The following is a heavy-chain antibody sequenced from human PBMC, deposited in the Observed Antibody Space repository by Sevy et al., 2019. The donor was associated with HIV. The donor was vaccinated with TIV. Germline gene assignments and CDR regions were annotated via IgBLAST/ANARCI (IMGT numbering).Heavy chain of an antibody. CDR1: GFSFSNYA. J-gene: IGHJ4*02. CDR2: ISTDGNIK. D-gene: IGHD3-22*01. Sequence: GGSLRLSCTASGFSFSNYAMYWVRQAPGEGLEWVAVISTDGNIKDYADSVKGRFTISRDNFKNTLYLKRNSLRAEDSAVYYCASHYYDSTGYYYPLDYWGLGTLVTVSS. V-gene: IGHV3-30*04. CDR3: ASHYYDSTGYYYPLDY.